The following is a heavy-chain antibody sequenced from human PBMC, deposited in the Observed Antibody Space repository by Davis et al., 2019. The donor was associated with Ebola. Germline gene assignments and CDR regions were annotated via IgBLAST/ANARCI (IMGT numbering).Heavy chain of an antibody. V-gene: IGHV1-2*06. Sequence: ASVKVSCKASGYTFTNYYMHWVRQAPGQGLERMGRINPNTDATNYAQRFQGRVTMTRDTSTSTVYMDLNGLRSDDTAVYFCARGGITMTVVPRDYYYGMDVWGQGTTVTVSS. D-gene: IGHD3-22*01. CDR1: GYTFTNYY. J-gene: IGHJ6*02. CDR2: INPNTDAT. CDR3: ARGGITMTVVPRDYYYGMDV.